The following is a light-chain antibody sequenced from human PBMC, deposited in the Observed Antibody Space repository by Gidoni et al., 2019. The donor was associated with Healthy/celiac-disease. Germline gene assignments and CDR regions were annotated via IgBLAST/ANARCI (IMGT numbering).Light chain of an antibody. Sequence: EIVLTQSPGTLSLSPGDRATPSCRASQSFSSSYLAWYQQKPGQAPRLLIYGASSRATGIPDRFSGSGSGTDITLTISRLEPEDFAVYYCQQYGSSPYTFGQGTKLEIK. CDR1: QSFSSSY. CDR2: GAS. V-gene: IGKV3-20*01. CDR3: QQYGSSPYT. J-gene: IGKJ2*01.